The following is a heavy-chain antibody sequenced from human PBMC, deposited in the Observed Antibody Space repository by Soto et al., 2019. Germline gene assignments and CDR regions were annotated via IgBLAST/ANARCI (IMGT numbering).Heavy chain of an antibody. CDR1: GFTFSSYS. CDR3: ARDSSNYDHWSGYYSDV. D-gene: IGHD3-3*01. Sequence: EVQLVESGGGLVKPGGSLRLSCAASGFTFSSYSMNWVRQAPGKRLEWVSFISSSSSYRYYADSVKGRFTISRDNAKNSLYLKLNSLRAEDTAVYYCARDSSNYDHWSGYYSDVWGKGTTVTVAS. J-gene: IGHJ6*03. V-gene: IGHV3-21*01. CDR2: ISSSSSYR.